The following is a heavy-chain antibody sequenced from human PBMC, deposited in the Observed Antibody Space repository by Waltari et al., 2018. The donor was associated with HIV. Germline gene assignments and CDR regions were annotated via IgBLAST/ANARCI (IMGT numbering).Heavy chain of an antibody. V-gene: IGHV3-23*01. CDR1: GLNFALSG. CDR3: ATCNIGSGWYLKSPIRI. J-gene: IGHJ4*02. D-gene: IGHD6-19*01. Sequence: VQMLESGGDLVQPGGSLRLSCAVSGLNFALSGLGWVRQAPGKGLEWMSAITSSGGRTYYAESVKGRFIISRDNSKKTVTLQLKNLRLGDTAMYYCATCNIGSGWYLKSPIRIWGQGTLVTVS. CDR2: ITSSGGRT.